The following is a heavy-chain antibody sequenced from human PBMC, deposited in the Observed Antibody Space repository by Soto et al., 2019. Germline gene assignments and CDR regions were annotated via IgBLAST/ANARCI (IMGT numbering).Heavy chain of an antibody. CDR2: NSTYNGHT. CDR1: GYTFTNNG. V-gene: IGHV1-18*01. Sequence: QVQLVQSGAEVKKPGASVKVSYKASGYTFTNNGISWVRQAPGQGLEWMGWNSTYNGHTTSAQKLQGRVIMTTDTSTNTAYMELRSLRSDDTAVYYCARDWGQQWLAYGMDVWGQGTTVTVSS. CDR3: ARDWGQQWLAYGMDV. D-gene: IGHD6-19*01. J-gene: IGHJ6*02.